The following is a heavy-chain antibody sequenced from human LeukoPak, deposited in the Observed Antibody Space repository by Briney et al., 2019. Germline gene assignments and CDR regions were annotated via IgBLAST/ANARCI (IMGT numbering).Heavy chain of an antibody. V-gene: IGHV4-59*01. CDR1: GGSISTYF. Sequence: SGALSLTCTVSGGSISTYFWSWVRQPPGKGLEWIGYGYYTGSTDYNPSLQSRVTISVDTSKNQFSLKLSSVTAADTAVYYCARGNGLNYFDSWGQGTLVTVSS. CDR2: GYYTGST. CDR3: ARGNGLNYFDS. D-gene: IGHD2-8*01. J-gene: IGHJ4*02.